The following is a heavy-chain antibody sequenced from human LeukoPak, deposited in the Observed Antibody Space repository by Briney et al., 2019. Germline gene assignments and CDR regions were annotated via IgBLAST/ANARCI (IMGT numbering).Heavy chain of an antibody. CDR1: GYTFTSYG. CDR2: ISAYNGNT. V-gene: IGHV1-18*01. D-gene: IGHD3-22*01. J-gene: IGHJ4*02. CDR3: ARGYYYESSGPASQPDFDY. Sequence: ASVKVSCKASGYTFTSYGISWVRQAPGQGLEWMGWISAYNGNTNYAQKLQGRVTMTTDTSTSTAYMELRSLRSDDTAVYYCARGYYYESSGPASQPDFDYWGQGTLVTVSS.